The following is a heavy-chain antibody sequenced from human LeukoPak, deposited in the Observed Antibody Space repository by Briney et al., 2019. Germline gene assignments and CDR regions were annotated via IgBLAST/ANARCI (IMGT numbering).Heavy chain of an antibody. CDR1: GGSISSYY. Sequence: PSETLSLTCTVSGGSISSYYWSWIRQPPGKGLEWIGNIYDSGSTNYNPSLKSRVTISVETSKNQFSLKLSSVTAADTAVYYCARGYYYYYMDVWGKGTTVTISS. J-gene: IGHJ6*03. V-gene: IGHV4-59*01. CDR3: ARGYYYYYMDV. CDR2: IYDSGST.